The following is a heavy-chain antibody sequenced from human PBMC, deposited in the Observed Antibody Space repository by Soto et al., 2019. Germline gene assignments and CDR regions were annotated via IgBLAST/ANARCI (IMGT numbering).Heavy chain of an antibody. Sequence: QVQLVQSGAEVREPGSSVRVSCKASGGRLDSLTISWVRHAPGQGLEWMGRIIPVVSMASSAEKFQDRMKIDADKSTNTIYMEVTNVRSEDTAMFYCVGQMLETRDAWGQGTPIIVSS. CDR2: IIPVVSMA. V-gene: IGHV1-69*02. CDR3: VGQMLETRDA. J-gene: IGHJ5*02. CDR1: GGRLDSLT. D-gene: IGHD1-1*01.